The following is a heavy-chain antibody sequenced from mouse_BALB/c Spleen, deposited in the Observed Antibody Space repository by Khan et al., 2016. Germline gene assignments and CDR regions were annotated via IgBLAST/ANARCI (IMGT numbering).Heavy chain of an antibody. V-gene: IGHV1S56*01. CDR2: IYPGNVNT. CDR3: ASQIGFAY. J-gene: IGHJ3*01. Sequence: VQLQESGPELVKPGASVRISCKASGYTFTSYYIHWVKQRPGQGLEWIVWIYPGNVNTKYNEKFKGKATLTADKSSSTAYMQLSSLTSEDSAVYFCASQIGFAYGGQGTLVTVSA. CDR1: GYTFTSYY.